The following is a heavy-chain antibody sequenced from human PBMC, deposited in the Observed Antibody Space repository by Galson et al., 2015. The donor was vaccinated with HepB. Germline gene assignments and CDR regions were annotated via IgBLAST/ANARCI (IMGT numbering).Heavy chain of an antibody. CDR3: AKEWGYYYGSGSYYNVPAFDI. V-gene: IGHV3-9*01. CDR2: ISWNSGSI. D-gene: IGHD3-10*01. Sequence: SLRLSCAASGFTFEDYAMHWVRQAPGKGLEWVSGISWNSGSIGYADSVKGRFTISRDNAKNSLYLQMNSLRAEDTALYYCAKEWGYYYGSGSYYNVPAFDIWGQGTMVTVSS. J-gene: IGHJ3*02. CDR1: GFTFEDYA.